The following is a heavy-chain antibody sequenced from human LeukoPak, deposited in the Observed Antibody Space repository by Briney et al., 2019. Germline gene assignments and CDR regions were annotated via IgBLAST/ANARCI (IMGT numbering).Heavy chain of an antibody. CDR2: ISYDGSNK. V-gene: IGHV3-30*07. CDR3: GRDSLGGDY. D-gene: IGHD3-16*01. CDR1: GFTFSSYA. J-gene: IGHJ4*02. Sequence: GRSLRLSCAASGFTFSSYAMHWVRQAPGKGLEWVAVISYDGSNKYYADSVKGRFTISRDNSKNTLYLQMDSLRAEDTAVYYCGRDSLGGDYWGQGTLVTVSS.